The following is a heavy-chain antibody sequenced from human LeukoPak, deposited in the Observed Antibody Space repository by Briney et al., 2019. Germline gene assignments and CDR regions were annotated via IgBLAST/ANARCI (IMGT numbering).Heavy chain of an antibody. CDR1: VFTVSSNY. J-gene: IGHJ4*02. D-gene: IGHD3-22*01. CDR2: IYSGGST. V-gene: IGHV3-53*01. Sequence: GGSLRLSCAASVFTVSSNYMRWVRQARGKGLEWVSVIYSGGSTYYADSVRGRFTISRDNSKNTLYLQMNSLGAEDTAVYYCARVSYYDSSGYYFLSYVDYWGQGTLVTVSS. CDR3: ARVSYYDSSGYYFLSYVDY.